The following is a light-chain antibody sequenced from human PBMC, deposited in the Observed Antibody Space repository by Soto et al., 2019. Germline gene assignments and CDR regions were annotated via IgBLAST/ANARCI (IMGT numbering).Light chain of an antibody. J-gene: IGKJ5*01. Sequence: EIVLTQSPVTLSLSPGERATLSCRASQSVSSYFAWYQQKPGQAPRLLIYDASNRATGIPARFSGSGSGTDFTLTISSLEPEDFAVYYCQHRSSGVTFGQGTRLEIK. CDR3: QHRSSGVT. V-gene: IGKV3-11*01. CDR2: DAS. CDR1: QSVSSY.